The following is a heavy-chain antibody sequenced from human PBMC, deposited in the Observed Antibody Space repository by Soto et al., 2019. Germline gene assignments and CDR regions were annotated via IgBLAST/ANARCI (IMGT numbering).Heavy chain of an antibody. CDR1: GFTFSSYG. V-gene: IGHV3-33*01. J-gene: IGHJ6*02. CDR2: IWYDGSNK. CDR3: ARELSRDYYYYGMDV. Sequence: SLRLSCAASGFTFSSYGMHWVRQAPGKGLEWVAVIWYDGSNKYYADSVKGRFTISRDNSKNTLYLQMDSLRAEDTAVYYCARELSRDYYYYGMDVWGQGTTVTVSS.